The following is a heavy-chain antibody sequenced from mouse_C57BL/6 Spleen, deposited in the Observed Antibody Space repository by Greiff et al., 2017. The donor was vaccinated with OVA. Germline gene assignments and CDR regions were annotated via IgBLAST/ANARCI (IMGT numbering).Heavy chain of an antibody. CDR1: GYTFTSYW. CDR2: INPSNGGT. Sequence: VQLQQPGTELVKPGASVKLSCKASGYTFTSYWMHWVKQRPGQGLEWIGNINPSNGGTNYNEKFKSKATLTVDKSSSTAYMQLSSLTSEDSAVYYCARGGNIYDGYLFDAMDYWGQGTSVTVSS. CDR3: ARGGNIYDGYLFDAMDY. J-gene: IGHJ4*01. V-gene: IGHV1-53*01. D-gene: IGHD2-3*01.